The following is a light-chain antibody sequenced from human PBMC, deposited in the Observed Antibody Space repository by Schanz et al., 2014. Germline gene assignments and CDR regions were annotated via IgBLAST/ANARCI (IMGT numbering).Light chain of an antibody. J-gene: IGLJ1*01. CDR2: EVS. Sequence: QSALTQPASVSGSPGQSITISCTGTSSDVGSYNLVSWYQQHPGKAPKLMIYEVSKRPSGVPDRFSGSESGNTASLTVSGLQAEDEADYYCSSYGGNLGVFGTGTKLTVL. CDR3: SSYGGNLGV. CDR1: SSDVGSYNL. V-gene: IGLV2-14*02.